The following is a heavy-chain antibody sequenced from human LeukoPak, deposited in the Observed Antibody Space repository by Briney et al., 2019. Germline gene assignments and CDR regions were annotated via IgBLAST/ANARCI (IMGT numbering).Heavy chain of an antibody. CDR3: ARDTNRLSLWFGELSS. J-gene: IGHJ5*02. CDR1: GFTFSSYW. D-gene: IGHD3-10*01. V-gene: IGHV3-74*01. CDR2: INTDGSST. Sequence: PGGSLRLSCAASGFTFSSYWMHWVRQAPGKGLVWVSRINTDGSSTSYADSVKGRFTISRDNAKNTLYLQMNSLRAEDTAVYYCARDTNRLSLWFGELSSWGQGTLVTVSS.